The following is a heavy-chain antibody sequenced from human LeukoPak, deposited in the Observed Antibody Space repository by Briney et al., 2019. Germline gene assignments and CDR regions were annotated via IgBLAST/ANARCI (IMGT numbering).Heavy chain of an antibody. CDR3: AKDPSYLAS. J-gene: IGHJ4*02. CDR2: ISYDGSNK. CDR1: GFTFSSYG. V-gene: IGHV3-30*18. Sequence: GGSLRLSCAASGFTFSSYGMHWVRQAPGKGLEWVAVISYDGSNKYYADSVKGRFTISRDNSKNTLYLQMNSLRAEDTAVYYCAKDPSYLASWGQGTLVTVSS.